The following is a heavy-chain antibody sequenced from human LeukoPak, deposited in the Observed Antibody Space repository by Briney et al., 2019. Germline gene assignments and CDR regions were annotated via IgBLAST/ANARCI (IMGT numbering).Heavy chain of an antibody. V-gene: IGHV3-23*01. D-gene: IGHD6-19*01. CDR2: ICVSGGST. CDR3: AKPPEMAVADTFDY. J-gene: IGHJ4*02. CDR1: GFSFSGYA. Sequence: GGSLRLSRAPSGFSFSGYAMSGVRRAPRQGAEWVSGICVSGGSTYYAASVKGRFTISRDNSKNTLYLKMNSLSAEDTAVYYCAKPPEMAVADTFDYWGQGTLVTVSS.